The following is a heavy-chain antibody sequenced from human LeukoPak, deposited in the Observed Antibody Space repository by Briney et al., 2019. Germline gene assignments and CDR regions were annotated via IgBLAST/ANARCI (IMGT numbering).Heavy chain of an antibody. V-gene: IGHV3-7*01. CDR1: GFTFSSYW. D-gene: IGHD1-26*01. Sequence: GGTLRLSCAASGFTFSSYWMSWVRQAPGKGLEWVANIKQDGSEKYYVDSVKGRFTISRDNAKNSLYLQMNSLRAEDTAVYYCAREEWELLRYYYYYMDVWGKGTTVTVSS. J-gene: IGHJ6*03. CDR3: AREEWELLRYYYYYMDV. CDR2: IKQDGSEK.